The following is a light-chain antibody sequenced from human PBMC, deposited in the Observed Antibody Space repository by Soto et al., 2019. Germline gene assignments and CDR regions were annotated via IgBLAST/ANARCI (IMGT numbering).Light chain of an antibody. V-gene: IGKV1-12*01. CDR1: QGIYKW. Sequence: DIQIYQTPCTASASVGGRITITCQASQGIYKWLAWYQQKPGKAAKLLISAASTLQTGVQARFSGSGSGTDFTLTISSLQPEEFATYYCQQANSFPLSLAGGTQVDIK. CDR3: QQANSFPLS. CDR2: AAS. J-gene: IGKJ4*01.